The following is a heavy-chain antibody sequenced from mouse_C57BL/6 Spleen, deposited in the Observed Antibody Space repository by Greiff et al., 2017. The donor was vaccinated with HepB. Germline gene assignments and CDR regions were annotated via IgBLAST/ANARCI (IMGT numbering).Heavy chain of an antibody. CDR1: GYTFTDYY. CDR2: IYPGSGNT. J-gene: IGHJ3*01. D-gene: IGHD3-2*02. V-gene: IGHV1-76*01. CDR3: AREADSSGYVAY. Sequence: QVQLQQSGAELVRPGASVKLSCKASGYTFTDYYINWVKQRPGQGLEWIARIYPGSGNTYYNEKFKGKATLTAEKSSSTAYMQLSSLTSEDSAVYFCAREADSSGYVAYWGQGTLVTVSA.